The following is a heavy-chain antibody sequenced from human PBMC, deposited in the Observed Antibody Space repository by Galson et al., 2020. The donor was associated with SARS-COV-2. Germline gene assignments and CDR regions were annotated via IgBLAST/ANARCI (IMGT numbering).Heavy chain of an antibody. CDR3: ARDRPSSSWYGGSRWFDP. CDR2: INHSGST. Sequence: SVTLSLTCAVYGGSFSGYYWSWIRQPPGKGLEWIGEINHSGSTNYNPSLKSRVTISVDTSKNQFSLKLSSVTAADTAVYYCARDRPSSSWYGGSRWFDPWGQGTLVTVSS. CDR1: GGSFSGYY. V-gene: IGHV4-34*01. J-gene: IGHJ5*02. D-gene: IGHD6-13*01.